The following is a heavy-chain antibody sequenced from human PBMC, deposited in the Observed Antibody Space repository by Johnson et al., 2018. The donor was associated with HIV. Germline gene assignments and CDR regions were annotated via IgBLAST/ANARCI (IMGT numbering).Heavy chain of an antibody. D-gene: IGHD4-17*01. J-gene: IGHJ3*02. CDR3: ARDGTTGPSGDAFDI. Sequence: VQLVESGGGVVRPGRSLRLSCAASGFTFDDYGMSWVRQAPGKGLEWVSGIYWNGGSAGHADSLKGRFIISRDNAKNSLYLQMNSLRAEETALYYCARDGTTGPSGDAFDIWGQGTMVTVSS. V-gene: IGHV3-20*04. CDR2: IYWNGGSA. CDR1: GFTFDDYG.